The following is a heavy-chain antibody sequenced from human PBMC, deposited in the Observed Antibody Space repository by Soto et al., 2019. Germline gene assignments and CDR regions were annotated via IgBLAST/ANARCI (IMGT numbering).Heavy chain of an antibody. Sequence: QVQLVESGGGVVQPGGSLRLSCAASGFTFSSYSIHWVRQAPGKGLEWVAVISFDGSETRHADSVKGRFTISRDNSKNTLYLQMNGLRAADSAVYYCARDRGGSSIWPAWFDYWGQGTLVTVSS. J-gene: IGHJ4*02. CDR1: GFTFSSYS. CDR3: ARDRGGSSIWPAWFDY. V-gene: IGHV3-30-3*01. CDR2: ISFDGSET. D-gene: IGHD6-13*01.